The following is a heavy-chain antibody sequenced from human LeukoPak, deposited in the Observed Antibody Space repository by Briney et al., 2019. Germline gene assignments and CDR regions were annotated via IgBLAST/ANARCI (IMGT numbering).Heavy chain of an antibody. J-gene: IGHJ4*02. CDR3: ASAPVVAGSPFDY. Sequence: PSETLSLTCTVSGGSISSSSYYWGWIRQPPGKGLEWIGSIYYSGSTYYNPSLKSRVTISVDTSKNQFSLKLSSVTAADTAVYYCASAPVVAGSPFDYWGQGTLVTVSS. V-gene: IGHV4-39*07. CDR2: IYYSGST. CDR1: GGSISSSSYY. D-gene: IGHD6-19*01.